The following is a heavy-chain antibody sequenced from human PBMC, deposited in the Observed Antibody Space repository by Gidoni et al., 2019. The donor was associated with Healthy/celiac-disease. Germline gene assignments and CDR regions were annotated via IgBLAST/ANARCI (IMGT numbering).Heavy chain of an antibody. Sequence: EVQLLESGGGLVQPGGSLRLSCAAPGFPFSRYAISWVREAPGKGLGWVSAISGSGGSTYYADSVKGRFTISRDNSKNTLYLQMNSLRAEDTAVYYCAKGWRRITIFGVVSPPDGMDVWGQGTTVTVSS. CDR3: AKGWRRITIFGVVSPPDGMDV. J-gene: IGHJ6*02. CDR2: ISGSGGST. CDR1: GFPFSRYA. D-gene: IGHD3-3*01. V-gene: IGHV3-23*01.